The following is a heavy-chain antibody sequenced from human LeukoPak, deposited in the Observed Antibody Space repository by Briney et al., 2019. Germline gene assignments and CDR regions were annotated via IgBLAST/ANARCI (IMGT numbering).Heavy chain of an antibody. D-gene: IGHD1-26*01. J-gene: IGHJ4*02. V-gene: IGHV3-74*01. CDR2: INSDGGST. CDR3: ARDRNTGSSYEHLFEN. CDR1: GFTFSSYW. Sequence: GGSLRLSCAASGFTFSSYWMHWVRQAPGKGLVWVSRINSDGGSTTYADSVKGRFTISRDNAKNTLYLQMNSLRAEDTSVYYCARDRNTGSSYEHLFENWGQGSLVTVSS.